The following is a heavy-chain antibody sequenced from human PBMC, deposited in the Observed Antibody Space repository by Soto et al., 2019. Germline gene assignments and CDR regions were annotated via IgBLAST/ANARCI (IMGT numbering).Heavy chain of an antibody. D-gene: IGHD2-21*02. J-gene: IGHJ4*02. CDR1: GFTFSNAW. Sequence: EVQLVESGGGLVKPGGSLRLSCAASGFTFSNAWMSWVRQAPGKGLEWVGRIKSKTDGGTTDYAAPVKGRFTISRDDSKNTLYLQMNSLKTEDTAVYYCRLVVTAMEYFDYWGQGTLVTVSS. CDR2: IKSKTDGGTT. CDR3: RLVVTAMEYFDY. V-gene: IGHV3-15*01.